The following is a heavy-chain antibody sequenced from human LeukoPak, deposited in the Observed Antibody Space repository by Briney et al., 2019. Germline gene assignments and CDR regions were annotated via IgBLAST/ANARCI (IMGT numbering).Heavy chain of an antibody. V-gene: IGHV1-46*01. Sequence: ASVKVSCKASGYTFTSYGISWVRQAPGQGLEWIGIIIPSDGSTSYAQKFQGRVTMTRDTSTSTVYMELSSLRSEDTAVYYCARGKVVTMVRGVIITYFDYWGQGTLVTVSS. CDR3: ARGKVVTMVRGVIITYFDY. J-gene: IGHJ4*02. CDR1: GYTFTSYG. CDR2: IIPSDGST. D-gene: IGHD3-10*01.